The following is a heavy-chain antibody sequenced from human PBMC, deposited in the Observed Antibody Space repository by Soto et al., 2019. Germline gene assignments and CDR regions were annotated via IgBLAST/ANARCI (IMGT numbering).Heavy chain of an antibody. D-gene: IGHD3-22*01. Sequence: PSETLSLTCAVYGGSFSGYYWSWIRQPPGKGLEWIGEINHSGSTNYNPSLKSRVTISVDTSKNQFSLKLSSVTAADTAVYYCARAHTGDSSGLPGYEYFKHWGQGTLVSVSS. V-gene: IGHV4-34*01. J-gene: IGHJ1*01. CDR3: ARAHTGDSSGLPGYEYFKH. CDR2: INHSGST. CDR1: GGSFSGYY.